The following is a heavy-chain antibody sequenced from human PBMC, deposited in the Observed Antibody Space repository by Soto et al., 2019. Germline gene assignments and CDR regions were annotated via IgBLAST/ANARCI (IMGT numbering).Heavy chain of an antibody. CDR1: GYTFSNYA. D-gene: IGHD2-15*01. V-gene: IGHV1-3*01. CDR3: VRSRGFCSGDGCDGDEFYI. J-gene: IGHJ3*02. Sequence: ASVKVSCKTSGYTFSNYAMHLVRQAPGQRLEWTGWINGGNGNTKYSQKFQGRVTITRDISASTGYMELSSLRSEDTAVYYCVRSRGFCSGDGCDGDEFYIWGQGKKVTVS. CDR2: INGGNGNT.